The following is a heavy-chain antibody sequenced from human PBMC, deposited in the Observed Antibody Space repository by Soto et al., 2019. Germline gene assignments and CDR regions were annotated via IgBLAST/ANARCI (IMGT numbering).Heavy chain of an antibody. CDR1: GYTFTSYG. J-gene: IGHJ5*02. D-gene: IGHD2-15*01. V-gene: IGHV1-18*01. Sequence: QVQLVQSGAEVKKPGASVKVSCKASGYTFTSYGISWVRQAPGQGLEWMGWIRAYNGNTNYAQKLQGRVTMTTDTSTSTAYMELRSLRYDDTAVYYCARDVVVVAADGWANWFDPWGQGTLVTVSS. CDR3: ARDVVVVAADGWANWFDP. CDR2: IRAYNGNT.